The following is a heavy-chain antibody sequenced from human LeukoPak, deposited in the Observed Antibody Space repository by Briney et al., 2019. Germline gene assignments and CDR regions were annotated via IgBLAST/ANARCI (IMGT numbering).Heavy chain of an antibody. Sequence: GGSLRLSCAASGFTFSSYWMSWVRQAPGKGLEWVSGANWNGGSTGYADSVKGRFTISRDNAKNSLYLQMNSLRVEDTASYYCARGRGSGSHNSIHYWGQGTLVTVSS. CDR1: GFTFSSYW. CDR3: ARGRGSGSHNSIHY. CDR2: ANWNGGST. J-gene: IGHJ4*02. D-gene: IGHD3-10*01. V-gene: IGHV3-20*04.